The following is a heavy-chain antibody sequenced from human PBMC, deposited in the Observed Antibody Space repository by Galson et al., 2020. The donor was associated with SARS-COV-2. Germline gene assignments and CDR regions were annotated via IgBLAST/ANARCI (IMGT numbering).Heavy chain of an antibody. CDR3: ARGTIIPLVGLATRSGGMDI. D-gene: IGHD1-26*01. CDR2: IHATGRP. V-gene: IGHV4-61*02. J-gene: IGHJ6*02. CDR1: GGSILTGDFY. Sequence: SETLSLTCTVSGGSILTGDFYWTWIRQPAGKGLEWIGRIHATGRPNYNRSVKRRVTISLDTSKNQFSLRLNSVTAVDTATYFCARGTIIPLVGLATRSGGMDIWGQGTTVTVSS.